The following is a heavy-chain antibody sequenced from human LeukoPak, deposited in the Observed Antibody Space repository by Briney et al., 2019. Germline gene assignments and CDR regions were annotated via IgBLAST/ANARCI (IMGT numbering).Heavy chain of an antibody. D-gene: IGHD3-3*01. Sequence: GASVKVSCKASGYTFTGYYMHWVRQAPGQGLEWMGWINPNSGGTNYAQKFQGRVTMTRDTSISTAYMELSRLRPDDTAVYYCARDLELRFLEWLLSDYYYGMDVWGQGTTVTVSS. J-gene: IGHJ6*02. CDR2: INPNSGGT. V-gene: IGHV1-2*02. CDR3: ARDLELRFLEWLLSDYYYGMDV. CDR1: GYTFTGYY.